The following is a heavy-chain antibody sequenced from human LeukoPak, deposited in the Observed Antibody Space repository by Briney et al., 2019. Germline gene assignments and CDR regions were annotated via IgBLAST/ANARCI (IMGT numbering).Heavy chain of an antibody. Sequence: SVKVSCKASGYTFTSYGISWVRQAPGQGLEWMGWISAYNGNTNYAQKLQGRVTMTTDTSTSTAYMELRSLRSDDTAVYYCASGPESRIAVAGGPLDYWGQGTLVTVSS. CDR2: ISAYNGNT. CDR3: ASGPESRIAVAGGPLDY. D-gene: IGHD6-19*01. CDR1: GYTFTSYG. J-gene: IGHJ4*02. V-gene: IGHV1-18*01.